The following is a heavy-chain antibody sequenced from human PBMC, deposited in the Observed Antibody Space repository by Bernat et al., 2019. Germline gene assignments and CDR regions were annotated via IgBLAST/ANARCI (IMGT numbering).Heavy chain of an antibody. Sequence: QVQLVESGGGLVKPGGSLRLSCAASGFTFSDYSMTWIRQAPGKGLEWVSYISSSSTYKNYANSMKGRFTISRDNPKNSLYLQMNSLRAEDTAVYYCARSYASGSYIDYWGQGTLVTVSS. V-gene: IGHV3-11*06. CDR2: ISSSSTYK. J-gene: IGHJ4*02. CDR1: GFTFSDYS. D-gene: IGHD3-16*01. CDR3: ARSYASGSYIDY.